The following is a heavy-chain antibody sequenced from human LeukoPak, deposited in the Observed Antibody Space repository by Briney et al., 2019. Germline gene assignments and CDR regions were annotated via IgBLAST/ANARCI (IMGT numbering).Heavy chain of an antibody. D-gene: IGHD6-19*01. CDR3: ARDSEVQWLRYLDY. V-gene: IGHV4-30-2*01. Sequence: SETLSLTCTVSGGSIRRGDYYWSWIRQPPGKGLEWIGYIYHSGSTYHNPSLKSRVTISVDTSKNQFSLKLSSVTAADTAVYYCARDSEVQWLRYLDYWGQGTLVTVSS. J-gene: IGHJ4*02. CDR1: GGSIRRGDYY. CDR2: IYHSGST.